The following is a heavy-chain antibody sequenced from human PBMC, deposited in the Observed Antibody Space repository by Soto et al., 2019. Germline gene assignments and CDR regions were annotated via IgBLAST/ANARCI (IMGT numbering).Heavy chain of an antibody. CDR2: IYYSGST. J-gene: IGHJ4*02. V-gene: IGHV4-59*01. CDR3: ARDKWELPV. Sequence: SETLSLTCTVSGGSISSYYWSWIRQPPGKGLEWIGYIYYSGSTNYNPSLKSRVTISVDTSKNQFSLKLSSVTAADTAVYYCARDKWELPVWGQGTLVTVSS. CDR1: GGSISSYY. D-gene: IGHD1-26*01.